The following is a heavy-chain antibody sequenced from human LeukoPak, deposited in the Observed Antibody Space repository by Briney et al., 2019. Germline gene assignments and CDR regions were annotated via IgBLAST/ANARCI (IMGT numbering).Heavy chain of an antibody. CDR1: GFTFSSYW. J-gene: IGHJ6*03. Sequence: GGSLRLSCAASGFTFSSYWMSWVRQAPGKGLEWVANIKQDGSEKYYVDSVRGRFTISRDNAKNSLYLQMNSLRAEDTAVYYCARGSYSSGYDYYYMDVWGKGTTVTISS. CDR3: ARGSYSSGYDYYYMDV. V-gene: IGHV3-7*04. D-gene: IGHD6-19*01. CDR2: IKQDGSEK.